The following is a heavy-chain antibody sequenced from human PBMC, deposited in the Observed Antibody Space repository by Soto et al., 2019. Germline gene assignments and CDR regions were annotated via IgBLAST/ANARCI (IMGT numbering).Heavy chain of an antibody. D-gene: IGHD2-8*02. J-gene: IGHJ4*02. Sequence: SETLSLTCAVSGGSISRGGYSCNLIRQPPGKGLEWIGYIYHSGSTYYNPSLKSRVTISVDRSKNQFSLKLSSVTAADTAVYYCSRDKITGLFDYWGQGTLVTVSS. CDR1: GGSISRGGYS. V-gene: IGHV4-30-2*01. CDR3: SRDKITGLFDY. CDR2: IYHSGST.